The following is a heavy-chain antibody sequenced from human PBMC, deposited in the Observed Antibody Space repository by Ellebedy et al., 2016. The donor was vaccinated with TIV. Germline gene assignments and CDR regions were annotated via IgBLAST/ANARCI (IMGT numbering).Heavy chain of an antibody. D-gene: IGHD2-2*02. J-gene: IGHJ6*02. CDR2: IIPIFGTA. CDR3: ARGVADCSSTSCYSGMDV. CDR1: GGPFSSYA. V-gene: IGHV1-69*13. Sequence: AASVKVSCKASGGPFSSYAISWVRQAPGQGLEWMGGIIPIFGTADYAQKFQGRVTITADESTSTAYMELSSLRSDDTAVYYCARGVADCSSTSCYSGMDVWGQGTTVTVSS.